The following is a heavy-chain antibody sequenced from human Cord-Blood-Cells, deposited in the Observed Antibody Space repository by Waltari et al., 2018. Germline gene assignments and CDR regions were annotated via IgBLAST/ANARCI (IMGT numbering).Heavy chain of an antibody. CDR3: ATDYDFWSGYYAFDI. J-gene: IGHJ3*02. V-gene: IGHV1-24*01. Sequence: QVQLVQSGAEVKKPGASVKVSCKVSGYTLTELSMHWVRQASGKGLEWMGGLDPEDGETNYAQKFQGRVTMTEDTSTDTAYMELSSLRSEDTAVYYCATDYDFWSGYYAFDIWGQGTMVTVSS. CDR1: GYTLTELS. CDR2: LDPEDGET. D-gene: IGHD3-3*01.